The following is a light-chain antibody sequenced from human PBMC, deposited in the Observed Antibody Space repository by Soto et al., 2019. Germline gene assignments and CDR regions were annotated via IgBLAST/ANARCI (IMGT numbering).Light chain of an antibody. V-gene: IGKV3-15*01. CDR3: QQYNNWPKT. CDR2: GAS. Sequence: EIVMTQSPGTLSVSPWERATLSCRASQSVSSNLAWYQQKPGQAPSLLIHGASTRATGIPARFSGSGSGTEFTLTISSLQSEDFAVYYCQQYNNWPKTFGQGTKVDIK. CDR1: QSVSSN. J-gene: IGKJ1*01.